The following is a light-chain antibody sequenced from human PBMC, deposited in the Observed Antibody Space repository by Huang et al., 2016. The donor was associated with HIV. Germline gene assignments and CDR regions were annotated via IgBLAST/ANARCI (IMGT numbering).Light chain of an antibody. CDR2: DAS. CDR3: QQRSNWPLT. J-gene: IGKJ4*01. CDR1: QRVSSY. V-gene: IGKV3-11*01. Sequence: EIVLTQSPATLSVSPGERATLSCRASQRVSSYLAWYQQKPGQAPRLLIYDASNRATGIPARCSGSGSGTDFTLTISSLEPEDFAVYYCQQRSNWPLTFGGGTKVEI.